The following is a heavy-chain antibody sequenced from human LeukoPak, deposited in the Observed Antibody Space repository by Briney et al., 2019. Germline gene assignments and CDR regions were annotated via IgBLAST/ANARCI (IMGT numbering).Heavy chain of an antibody. D-gene: IGHD6-13*01. CDR3: ARMGVAAAGTIPYYYYYMDV. CDR1: GYTFTSYD. J-gene: IGHJ6*03. V-gene: IGHV1-8*01. CDR2: MNPNSGNT. Sequence: GASVTVSCTASGYTFTSYDINRVRQAPGQGLEWMGWMNPNSGNTGNAQKVQGRVTMTRNTSISTAYMELRRLRSEDTAVYYCARMGVAAAGTIPYYYYYMDVWGKGTTVTVSS.